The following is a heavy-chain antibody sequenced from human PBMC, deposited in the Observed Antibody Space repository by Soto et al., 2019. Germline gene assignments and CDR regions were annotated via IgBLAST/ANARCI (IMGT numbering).Heavy chain of an antibody. Sequence: ASVKVSCKASGYTFTGFYMHWVRQAPGQGLEWMGWINPNSGGTSYAQKFQGRVTMTRDTSISTVSMELNRLRSDDTAVYYCARDLAGDDYFDYWGQGTLVTVSS. CDR2: INPNSGGT. J-gene: IGHJ4*02. V-gene: IGHV1-2*02. D-gene: IGHD6-19*01. CDR1: GYTFTGFY. CDR3: ARDLAGDDYFDY.